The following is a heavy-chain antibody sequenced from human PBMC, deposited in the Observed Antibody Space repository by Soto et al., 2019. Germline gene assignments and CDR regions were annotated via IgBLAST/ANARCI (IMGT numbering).Heavy chain of an antibody. D-gene: IGHD2-15*01. CDR2: IWHTGRP. J-gene: IGHJ4*02. CDR3: VRDSSTGCSSVNCYMH. CDR1: GDSLTNNHW. V-gene: IGHV4-4*02. Sequence: QLRESGPGLVQPSGTLSLTCDVSGDSLTNNHWWSWVRQAPGKGPEWIGEIWHTGRPNYNPSLKSRVAISIDKSKNQLSLKLSSVTAADTAMYYCVRDSSTGCSSVNCYMHWGQGTLVSVSS.